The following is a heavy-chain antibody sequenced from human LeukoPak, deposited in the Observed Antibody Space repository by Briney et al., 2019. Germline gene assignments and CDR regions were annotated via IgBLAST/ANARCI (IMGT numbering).Heavy chain of an antibody. CDR1: SGSFSGYY. J-gene: IGHJ3*02. Sequence: SETLSLTCAVYSGSFSGYYWSWIRQPPGKGLEWIGEINHSGSTNYNPSLKSRVTISVDTSKNQFSLKLSSVTAADTAVYYCARPHRNIAVAMSGGAFDIWGQGTMVTVSS. D-gene: IGHD6-19*01. V-gene: IGHV4-34*01. CDR3: ARPHRNIAVAMSGGAFDI. CDR2: INHSGST.